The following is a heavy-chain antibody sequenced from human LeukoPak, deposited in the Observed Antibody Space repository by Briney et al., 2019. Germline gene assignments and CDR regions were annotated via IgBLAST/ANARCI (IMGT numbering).Heavy chain of an antibody. J-gene: IGHJ4*02. CDR2: ISAYNGNT. CDR3: ARDPGIAVAGTIDY. Sequence: ASVKVSCKASGYTFTNYGISWVRQAPGQGLEWMGWISAYNGNTNYAQKLQGRVTMTTDTSTSAAYMELRSLRSDDTAVYYCARDPGIAVAGTIDYWGQGTLVTVSS. CDR1: GYTFTNYG. D-gene: IGHD6-19*01. V-gene: IGHV1-18*01.